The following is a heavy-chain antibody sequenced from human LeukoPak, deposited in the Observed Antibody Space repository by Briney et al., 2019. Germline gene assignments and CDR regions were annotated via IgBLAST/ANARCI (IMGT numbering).Heavy chain of an antibody. CDR3: ARFCSGGSCPDV. D-gene: IGHD2-15*01. V-gene: IGHV4-59*01. J-gene: IGHJ6*02. Sequence: SETLSLTCTVSGGSISSYFWTWIRQPPGKGLEWIGNIYYGGSTRYNPSLKSRVSISVDASKNQFSLKLTSVTAADTAVYYCARFCSGGSCPDVWGQGTTVSVSS. CDR2: IYYGGST. CDR1: GGSISSYF.